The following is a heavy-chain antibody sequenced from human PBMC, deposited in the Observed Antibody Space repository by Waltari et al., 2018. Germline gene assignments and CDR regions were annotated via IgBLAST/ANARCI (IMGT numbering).Heavy chain of an antibody. CDR1: GFTFSSYS. Sequence: EVQLVESGGGLVQPGGSLRLSCAASGFTFSSYSMNWVRQAPGKGLEWVSYISSSSSTIYYADSVKGRFTISRDNAKNSLYLQMNSLRAEDTAVYYCARDPNPLSDYDILTGGRYYYYYMDVWGKGTTVTVSS. J-gene: IGHJ6*03. V-gene: IGHV3-48*04. CDR3: ARDPNPLSDYDILTGGRYYYYYMDV. D-gene: IGHD3-9*01. CDR2: ISSSSSTI.